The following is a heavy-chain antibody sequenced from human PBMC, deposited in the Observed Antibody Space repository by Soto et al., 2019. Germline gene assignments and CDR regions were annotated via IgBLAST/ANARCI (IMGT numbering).Heavy chain of an antibody. CDR1: GGSISSYY. CDR2: IYTSGST. V-gene: IGHV4-4*07. Sequence: QVQLQESGPGLVKPSETLSLTCSVSGGSISSYYWSWIRQPAGKALEWFGRIYTSGSTNYNPSLKRRVTMSVDTSKNQFSLKLTSVTAADTAVYYCAREPYCRSTSCYDAFDIWGQGTLVTVSS. D-gene: IGHD2-2*01. CDR3: AREPYCRSTSCYDAFDI. J-gene: IGHJ3*02.